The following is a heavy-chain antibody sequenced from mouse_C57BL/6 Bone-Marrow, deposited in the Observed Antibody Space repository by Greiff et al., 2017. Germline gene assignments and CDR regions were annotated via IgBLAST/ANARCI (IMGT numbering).Heavy chain of an antibody. V-gene: IGHV2-2*01. CDR2: IWRGGST. Sequence: VKLVESGPGLVQPSQSLSITCTVSGFSLTSYGVHWVRQSPGQGLEWLGVIWRGGSTDYNAAFISRLSISKDNSKSQVFFKMNSLQADDTAIYYCALGNGYDERLAYWGQGTLVTVSA. J-gene: IGHJ3*01. CDR1: GFSLTSYG. D-gene: IGHD2-2*01. CDR3: ALGNGYDERLAY.